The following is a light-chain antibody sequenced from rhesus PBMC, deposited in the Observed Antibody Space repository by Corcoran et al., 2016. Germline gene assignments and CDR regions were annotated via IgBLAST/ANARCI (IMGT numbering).Light chain of an antibody. CDR3: QHYYSTPWT. Sequence: DIQMTQSPSSLSASVGDRVTITCRASQGITNDLAWYQQKPGETPKLLIYEASNLQSGIPPRFSGSGSGTDFTLTISSLQSEDCATYYCQHYYSTPWTFGQGTKVEIK. CDR1: QGITND. J-gene: IGKJ1*01. V-gene: IGKV1-25*01. CDR2: EAS.